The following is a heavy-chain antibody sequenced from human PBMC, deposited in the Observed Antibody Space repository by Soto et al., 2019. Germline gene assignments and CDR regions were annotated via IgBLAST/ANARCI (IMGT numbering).Heavy chain of an antibody. D-gene: IGHD6-13*01. Sequence: GGSLRLSCAASGFTFSTYSMNWVRQAPGKGLEWISYITSSSTTIFYADSVKGRFTISRDNAKNSLYLQMNSLRDEDTSVYYCARDNGIAGSFDPWGQGTLVTVSS. CDR3: ARDNGIAGSFDP. CDR2: ITSSSTTI. J-gene: IGHJ5*02. CDR1: GFTFSTYS. V-gene: IGHV3-48*02.